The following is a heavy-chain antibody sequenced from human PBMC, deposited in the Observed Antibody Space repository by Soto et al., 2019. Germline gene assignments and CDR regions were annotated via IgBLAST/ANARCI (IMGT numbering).Heavy chain of an antibody. CDR2: IYYSGST. Sequence: SETLSLTCTVSGGSISSGGYYWSWIRQHPGKGLEWIGYIYYSGSTYYNPALKSRVTISVDTSKNQFSLKLSSVTAADTAVYYCARAVRRVRGVISSGGMDVWGQGTTVTVS. V-gene: IGHV4-31*03. J-gene: IGHJ6*02. CDR3: ARAVRRVRGVISSGGMDV. CDR1: GGSISSGGYY. D-gene: IGHD3-10*01.